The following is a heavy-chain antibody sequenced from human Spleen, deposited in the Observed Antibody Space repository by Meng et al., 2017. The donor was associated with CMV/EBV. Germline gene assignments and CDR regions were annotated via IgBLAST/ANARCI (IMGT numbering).Heavy chain of an antibody. J-gene: IGHJ6*02. CDR1: GDSISSSNYY. D-gene: IGHD6-19*01. CDR2: MYYSGST. Sequence: GSLRLSCTVSGDSISSSNYYWGWIRQPPGKGLEWIGSMYYSGSTYYNPSLKSRPTISGDTSKNQFSLKLSSVTAADTAVYYCARGLGASGWYLNYYYYYGMDVWGQGTTVTVS. CDR3: ARGLGASGWYLNYYYYYGMDV. V-gene: IGHV4-39*07.